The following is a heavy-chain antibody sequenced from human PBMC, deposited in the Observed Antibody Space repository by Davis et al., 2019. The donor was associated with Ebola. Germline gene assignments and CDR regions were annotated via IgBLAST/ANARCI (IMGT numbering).Heavy chain of an antibody. V-gene: IGHV1-46*03. J-gene: IGHJ3*02. CDR1: EYTFTGYY. Sequence: ASVKVSCKASEYTFTGYYMHWVRQAPGQGLEWMGMINPNDGRTIYAQKFQGRVTVTRDTSTTTVYMDLSSLRSKDTALYYCTTPGGQDSGYDVFDIWGQGTMVTVSS. CDR2: INPNDGRT. D-gene: IGHD5-12*01. CDR3: TTPGGQDSGYDVFDI.